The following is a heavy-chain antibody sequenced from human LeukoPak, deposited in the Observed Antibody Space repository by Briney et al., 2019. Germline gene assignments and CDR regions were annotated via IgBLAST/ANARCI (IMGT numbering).Heavy chain of an antibody. J-gene: IGHJ4*02. D-gene: IGHD1-26*01. Sequence: GRSLRLSCAASGFTFDDYAMHWVRQAPGKGLEWVSGISWNSGSIGYADSVKGRFTISRDNAKNYLYLQMNSLRAEDTALYYCAKDMMRRGSLAMDYWGQGTLVTVSS. CDR1: GFTFDDYA. V-gene: IGHV3-9*01. CDR3: AKDMMRRGSLAMDY. CDR2: ISWNSGSI.